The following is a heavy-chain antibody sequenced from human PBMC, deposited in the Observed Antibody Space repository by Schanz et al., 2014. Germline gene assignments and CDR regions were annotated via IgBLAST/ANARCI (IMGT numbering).Heavy chain of an antibody. CDR2: INGYNGHT. CDR1: GYTFSSYG. D-gene: IGHD3-16*01. V-gene: IGHV1-18*01. J-gene: IGHJ6*02. CDR3: ATIGVNDYWRFGLDL. Sequence: QVQLVQSGAEVKKPGASVKVSCKASGYTFSSYGITWVRQAPGQGLEWMGWINGYNGHTLYAQKFQGRVTMTADTSTSTAYMDLRSLRSADTAVYYCATIGVNDYWRFGLDLWGQGTTVTVSS.